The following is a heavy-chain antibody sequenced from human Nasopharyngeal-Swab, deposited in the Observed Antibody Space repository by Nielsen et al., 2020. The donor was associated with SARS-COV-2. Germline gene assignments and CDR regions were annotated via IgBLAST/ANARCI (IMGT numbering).Heavy chain of an antibody. CDR2: ISGSDYST. CDR1: GFTFSTYA. CDR3: AKSVILDAFDI. J-gene: IGHJ3*02. Sequence: GESLKFSCAASGFTFSTYAISWVRQAPGKGLEWVSVISGSDYSTHYADSVKGRFTISRDNSKNTLYLQMNSLRAEDTAVYYCAKSVILDAFDIWGQGTIVTVSS. V-gene: IGHV3-23*01. D-gene: IGHD3-16*02.